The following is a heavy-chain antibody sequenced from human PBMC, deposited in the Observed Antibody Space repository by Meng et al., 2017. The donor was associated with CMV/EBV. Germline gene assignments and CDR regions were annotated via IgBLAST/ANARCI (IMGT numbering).Heavy chain of an antibody. Sequence: GGSLRLSCAASGFTFDDYAMHWVRQAPGKGLEWVSGISWNSGSIGYADSVKGRFTISRDNAKNSLYLQMNSLRAEDTAAYYCAKDRRYYDSSGYFDYWGQGTLVTVSS. J-gene: IGHJ4*02. CDR1: GFTFDDYA. CDR2: ISWNSGSI. D-gene: IGHD3-22*01. CDR3: AKDRRYYDSSGYFDY. V-gene: IGHV3-9*01.